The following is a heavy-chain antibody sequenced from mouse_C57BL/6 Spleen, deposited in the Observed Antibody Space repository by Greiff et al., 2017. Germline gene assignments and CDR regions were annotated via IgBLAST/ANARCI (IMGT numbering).Heavy chain of an antibody. CDR2: ISSGSSTI. CDR3: ARGRYRNRAMDY. Sequence: EVKLVESGGGLVKPGGSLKLSCAASGFTFSDYGMHWVRQAPEQGLEWVAYISSGSSTIYYADTVKGRFTISRDNAKNTLFLQMTSLRSEDTAMYDCARGRYRNRAMDYWGQGTSVTVSS. J-gene: IGHJ4*01. D-gene: IGHD1-3*01. V-gene: IGHV5-17*01. CDR1: GFTFSDYG.